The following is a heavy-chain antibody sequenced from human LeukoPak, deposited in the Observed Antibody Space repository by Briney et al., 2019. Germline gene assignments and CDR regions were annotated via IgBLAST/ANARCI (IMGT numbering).Heavy chain of an antibody. CDR2: IYPGDSDT. Sequence: GESLKISCKGSGYSFTSYWIGWVRQMPGKGLEWMGIIYPGDSDTRYSPSFQGQVTISADKSTSTAYLQWSSLKASDTAMYYCARQADTAMVHFDYWGQGTLVTVSS. D-gene: IGHD5-18*01. V-gene: IGHV5-51*01. J-gene: IGHJ4*02. CDR3: ARQADTAMVHFDY. CDR1: GYSFTSYW.